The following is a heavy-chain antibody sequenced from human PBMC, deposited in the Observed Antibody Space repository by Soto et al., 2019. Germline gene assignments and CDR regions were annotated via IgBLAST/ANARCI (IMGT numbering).Heavy chain of an antibody. D-gene: IGHD6-25*01. CDR2: ISYDGSNK. Sequence: GGSLRLSCAASGFTFSSYGMHWVRQAPGKGLEWVAVISYDGSNKYYADSVKGRFTISRDNSKNTLYLQMNSLRAEDTAVYYCAKDSLSPLAARLYYFDQWGQGSLVTVS. CDR1: GFTFSSYG. CDR3: AKDSLSPLAARLYYFDQ. J-gene: IGHJ4*02. V-gene: IGHV3-30*18.